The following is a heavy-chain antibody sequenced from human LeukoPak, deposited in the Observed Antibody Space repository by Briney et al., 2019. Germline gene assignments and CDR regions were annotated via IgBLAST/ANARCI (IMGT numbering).Heavy chain of an antibody. CDR2: ISSTVSTI. D-gene: IGHD6-6*01. CDR3: AREGEAARPLWILAYYYYMDV. V-gene: IGHV3-11*04. Sequence: GGALRLSCVASGFTFSDYYMSSIRLALAQGLGRVFYISSTVSTIYYADSVKGRFTISRDYAKNSLYLQMNSLRAEDTAVYYCAREGEAARPLWILAYYYYMDVWGKGTTVTVSS. J-gene: IGHJ6*03. CDR1: GFTFSDYY.